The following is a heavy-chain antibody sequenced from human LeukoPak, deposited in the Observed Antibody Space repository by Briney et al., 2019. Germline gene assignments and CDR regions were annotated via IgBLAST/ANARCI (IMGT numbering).Heavy chain of an antibody. CDR3: ARGEDTAMVKVYYYYGMDV. D-gene: IGHD5-18*01. CDR1: GFTFSSYS. Sequence: GGSLRLSCAASGFTFSSYSMNWVRQAPGKGLEWVSSISSSSSYIYYADSVEGRFTISRDNAKNSLYLQMNSLRAEDTAVYYCARGEDTAMVKVYYYYGMDVWGQGTTVTVSS. J-gene: IGHJ6*02. V-gene: IGHV3-21*01. CDR2: ISSSSSYI.